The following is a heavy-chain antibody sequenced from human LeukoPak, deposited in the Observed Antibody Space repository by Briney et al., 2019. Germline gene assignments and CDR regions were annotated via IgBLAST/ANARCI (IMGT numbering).Heavy chain of an antibody. CDR3: ARDWYSSSWYHGIMRDWYYFDY. V-gene: IGHV4-30-2*01. Sequence: PSETLSLTCTVSGGSISSGDYYWSWIRQPPGKGLEWIGYISQSGSTYYNPSLKSRVTISVDTSKNQFSLKLSSVTAADTAVYYCARDWYSSSWYHGIMRDWYYFDYWGQGTLVTVSS. CDR2: ISQSGST. J-gene: IGHJ4*02. CDR1: GGSISSGDYY. D-gene: IGHD6-13*01.